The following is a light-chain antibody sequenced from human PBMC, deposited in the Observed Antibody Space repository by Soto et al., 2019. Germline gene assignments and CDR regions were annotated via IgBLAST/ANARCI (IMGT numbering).Light chain of an antibody. CDR1: SSNIGNNY. CDR2: RNN. V-gene: IGLV1-47*01. Sequence: QSVLTRPPSASGTPGQRVTISCSGSSSNIGNNYVHWYQQLPGTAPKLLIYRNNQRPSGVPDRVSGSKSGTSASLAISGLRSEDEADYYCAAWDDSLSGVVFGGGTQLTVL. CDR3: AAWDDSLSGVV. J-gene: IGLJ2*01.